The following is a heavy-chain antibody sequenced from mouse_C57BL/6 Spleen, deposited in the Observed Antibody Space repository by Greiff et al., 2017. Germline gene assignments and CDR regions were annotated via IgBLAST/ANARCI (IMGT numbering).Heavy chain of an antibody. D-gene: IGHD2-4*01. CDR3: ARCWPIDDYDRYIDV. J-gene: IGHJ1*03. CDR2: IYPGDGDT. Sequence: QVQLQQSGPELVKPGASVKISCKASGFAFSSSWINWVKQRPGKGLEWIGRIYPGDGDTNYNGKFKGKATLTADKSSNTAYMQLNSLTSEDSAVYFCARCWPIDDYDRYIDVWGTGTTVTVSS. V-gene: IGHV1-82*01. CDR1: GFAFSSSW.